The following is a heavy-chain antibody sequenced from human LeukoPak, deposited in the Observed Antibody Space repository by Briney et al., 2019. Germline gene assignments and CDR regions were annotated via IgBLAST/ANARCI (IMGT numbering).Heavy chain of an antibody. CDR2: IYYSGST. V-gene: IGHV4-39*01. Sequence: SETLSLTCTVSGGSISSSSYYWGWIRQPPGKGLEWIGSIYYSGSTYYSPSLKSRVTISVDTSKNQFSLKLSSVTAADTAVYYCARLLDDILTGYYRPFYFDYWGQGTLVTVSS. D-gene: IGHD3-9*01. J-gene: IGHJ4*02. CDR3: ARLLDDILTGYYRPFYFDY. CDR1: GGSISSSSYY.